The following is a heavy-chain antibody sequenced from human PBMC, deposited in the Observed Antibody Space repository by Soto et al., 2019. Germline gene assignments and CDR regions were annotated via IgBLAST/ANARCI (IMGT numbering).Heavy chain of an antibody. CDR1: GYTFTSYY. CDR3: ARVGGIAAAGIRPYYYYGMDV. Sequence: VASVKVSCKASGYTFTSYYMHWVRQAPGQGLEWMGIINPSGGSTSYAQKFQGRVTMTRDTSTSTVYMELSSLRSEDTAVYYCARVGGIAAAGIRPYYYYGMDVWGQGTTVTVSS. J-gene: IGHJ6*02. V-gene: IGHV1-46*01. CDR2: INPSGGST. D-gene: IGHD6-13*01.